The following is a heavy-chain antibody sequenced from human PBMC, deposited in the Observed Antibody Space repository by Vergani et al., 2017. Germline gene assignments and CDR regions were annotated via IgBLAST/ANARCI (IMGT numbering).Heavy chain of an antibody. Sequence: QLQLQESGSGLVKPSQTLSLTCAVSGDSITNGGFSWNWIRQPPGKGPEWIGYIFPSGNSDYNPSLKNRVSISLDKSKNQFFLWVNSVTAADTAVYFCARASLRALGGFYYYMDGWGKGKTVVVSS. CDR3: ARASLRALGGFYYYMDG. J-gene: IGHJ6*03. V-gene: IGHV4-30-2*01. CDR2: IFPSGNS. D-gene: IGHD2-15*01. CDR1: GDSITNGGFS.